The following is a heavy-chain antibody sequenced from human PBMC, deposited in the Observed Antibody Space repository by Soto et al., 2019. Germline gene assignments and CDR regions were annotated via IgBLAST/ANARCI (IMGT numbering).Heavy chain of an antibody. Sequence: QVQLQESGPGLVKPSETLSLTCTVSGGSISSYYWSWIRQPPGKGLEWIGYIYYSGSTNYNPSLKSRVTISVDTSKNQFSLKLRSVTAADTAVYYCARRCGHAFDIWGQGTVVTVSS. CDR2: IYYSGST. CDR3: ARRCGHAFDI. J-gene: IGHJ3*02. D-gene: IGHD2-21*01. V-gene: IGHV4-59*08. CDR1: GGSISSYY.